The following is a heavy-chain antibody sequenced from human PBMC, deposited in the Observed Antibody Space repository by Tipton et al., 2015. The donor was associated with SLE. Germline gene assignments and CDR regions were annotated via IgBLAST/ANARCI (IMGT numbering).Heavy chain of an antibody. CDR3: AAMYGDARTNWFDS. J-gene: IGHJ5*01. V-gene: IGHV4-61*05. CDR2: ISYTGTA. Sequence: TLSLTCTVSGGSIRSSRYFWSWIRQPPGKGLEWIAYISYTGTADYSPSLKSRVTISLDTSMNQFSLKLNSVTAADTALYYCAAMYGDARTNWFDSWGQGTLVTVSS. D-gene: IGHD4-17*01. CDR1: GGSIRSSRYF.